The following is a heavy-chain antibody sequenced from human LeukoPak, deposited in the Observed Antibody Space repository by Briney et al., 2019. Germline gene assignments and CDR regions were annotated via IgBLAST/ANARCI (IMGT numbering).Heavy chain of an antibody. Sequence: SETLSLTCAVYGGSFSGYYWSWIRQPPGKGLEWIGEINHSGSTNYNPSLKSRVTISVDTSKNQFSLKLSSVTAADTAVYYCARARNWNKYYFVYWGQGTLVTVSS. J-gene: IGHJ4*02. CDR1: GGSFSGYY. CDR2: INHSGST. CDR3: ARARNWNKYYFVY. D-gene: IGHD1/OR15-1a*01. V-gene: IGHV4-34*01.